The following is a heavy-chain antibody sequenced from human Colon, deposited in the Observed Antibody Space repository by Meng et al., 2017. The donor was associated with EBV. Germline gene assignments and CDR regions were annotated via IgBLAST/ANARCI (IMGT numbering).Heavy chain of an antibody. V-gene: IGHV4-39*01. CDR1: GGPIRRTGTC. D-gene: IGHD4-23*01. Sequence: HRRRGRSGLGLVKPSEPLSRTGTVSGGPIRRTGTCGGWIRQPPGKGLEWIGSQCHADDTYYNPSLMGRVTISVDTSKNQVSLKLTSVTAADTSIYYCARHTFSGNPGGIDSWGQGILVTVSS. J-gene: IGHJ4*02. CDR3: ARHTFSGNPGGIDS. CDR2: QCHADDT.